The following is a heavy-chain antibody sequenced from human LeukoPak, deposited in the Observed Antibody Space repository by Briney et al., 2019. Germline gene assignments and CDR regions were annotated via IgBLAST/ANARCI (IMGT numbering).Heavy chain of an antibody. CDR1: GFTFSSYA. D-gene: IGHD4-23*01. J-gene: IGHJ4*02. V-gene: IGHV3-30-3*01. CDR3: ARVAAGYSVNYFDY. Sequence: GGSLRLSCAASGFTFSSYAIHWVRQAPGKGLEWVAVISHDGSNKYDADSVKGRFTISRDNSKNTLYLQMNSLRAEDTAVYYCARVAAGYSVNYFDYWGQGTLVTVSS. CDR2: ISHDGSNK.